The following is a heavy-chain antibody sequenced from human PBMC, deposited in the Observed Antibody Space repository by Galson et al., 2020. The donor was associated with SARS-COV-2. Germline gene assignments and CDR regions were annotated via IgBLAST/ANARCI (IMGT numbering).Heavy chain of an antibody. V-gene: IGHV5-51*01. D-gene: IGHD2-15*01. J-gene: IGHJ6*04. CDR3: AIHSTPPFDLCYMDV. CDR2: IYPGDPKP. Sequence: KIGESLKISCEGSGYIFTNFWIGWVRQMPGKGLEWMGIIYPGDPKPRYSPSFQGQVTIPADKSVNTTYLQWSSLKASDTATYLCAIHSTPPFDLCYMDVWGKGATVTVSS. CDR1: GYIFTNFW.